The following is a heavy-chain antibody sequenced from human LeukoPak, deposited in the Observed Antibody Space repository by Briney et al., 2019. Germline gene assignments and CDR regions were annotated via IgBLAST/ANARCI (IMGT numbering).Heavy chain of an antibody. Sequence: SGTLSLTCGVSGGSIYITNYWSWVRRAPGKGLEWIGEISHSGTTNYNPSLRSRVTMFLDRANNQFSLSLTSVTAADSAVYYCTRENRPFCPFAYWGQGVLVTVSS. CDR1: GGSIYITNY. D-gene: IGHD2/OR15-2a*01. CDR3: TRENRPFCPFAY. CDR2: ISHSGTT. J-gene: IGHJ4*02. V-gene: IGHV4-4*02.